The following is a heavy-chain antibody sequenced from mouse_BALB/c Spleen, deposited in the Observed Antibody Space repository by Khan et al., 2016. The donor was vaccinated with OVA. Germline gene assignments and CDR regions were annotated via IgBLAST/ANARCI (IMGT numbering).Heavy chain of an antibody. CDR2: ISYSGNT. CDR3: ARVYGGDFDY. V-gene: IGHV3-2*02. D-gene: IGHD2-10*02. CDR1: GYSITSDYA. J-gene: IGHJ2*01. Sequence: EVQLVESGPGLVKPSQSLSLTCTVTGYSITSDYAWNWIRQFPGNKLGWMGYISYSGNTKYNPSLKSRISVTRDTSKNQFFLQLNSVTTEDTATYYCARVYGGDFDYWGQGTPLTVSS.